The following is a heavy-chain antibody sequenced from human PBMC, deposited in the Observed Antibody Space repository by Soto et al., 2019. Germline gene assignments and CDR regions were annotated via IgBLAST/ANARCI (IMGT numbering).Heavy chain of an antibody. CDR1: GGTFSSYA. J-gene: IGHJ6*02. Sequence: SVKVSCKASGGTFSSYAISWVRQAPGQGLEWMGGIIPIFGTANYAQKFQGRVTITADESTSTAYMELSSLRSEDTAVYYCARDPREAAADNYYYYGMDVWGQGTTVTVSS. V-gene: IGHV1-69*13. CDR2: IIPIFGTA. D-gene: IGHD6-13*01. CDR3: ARDPREAAADNYYYYGMDV.